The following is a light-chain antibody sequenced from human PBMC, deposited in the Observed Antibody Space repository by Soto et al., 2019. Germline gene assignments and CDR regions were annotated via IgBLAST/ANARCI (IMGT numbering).Light chain of an antibody. Sequence: EIVLTQSPRTLSLSPGESDTLSCTASQSVRSNSLAWYQQKPGQAPRLLMFGASGRATGTPPRFSGRGSGTDFTLTISRLWPEDFAVYYGQLYGTSPLTCGGGTKVDI. J-gene: IGKJ4*01. CDR1: QSVRSNS. CDR3: QLYGTSPLT. V-gene: IGKV3-20*01. CDR2: GAS.